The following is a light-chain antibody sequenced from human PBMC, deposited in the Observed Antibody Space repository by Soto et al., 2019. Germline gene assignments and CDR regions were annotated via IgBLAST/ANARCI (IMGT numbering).Light chain of an antibody. CDR1: SSDVGGHNY. Sequence: QSALTQPASVSGSPGQSITISCTGLSSDVGGHNYVSWYQQYPGKAPKLVIYDVSNRPSGVSNRFSGSKSGYTASLTISRLQAEDEADYFCTSFTRTAEVFGGGTKVTVL. CDR3: TSFTRTAEV. CDR2: DVS. J-gene: IGLJ3*02. V-gene: IGLV2-14*01.